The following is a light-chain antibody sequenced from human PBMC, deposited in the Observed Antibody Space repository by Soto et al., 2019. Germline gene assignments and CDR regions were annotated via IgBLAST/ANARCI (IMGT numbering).Light chain of an antibody. CDR3: QQYNIWPLT. CDR1: QSVGSI. J-gene: IGKJ4*01. CDR2: GAS. V-gene: IGKV3-15*01. Sequence: EIVMTQSPATLSVSPGERATLSCRASQSVGSILAWYQQKPGQAPRLLIYGASTRATGIPARFSGSGSGTEFTLTISSLQSEDFAVYYCQQYNIWPLTFGGGTKVDIK.